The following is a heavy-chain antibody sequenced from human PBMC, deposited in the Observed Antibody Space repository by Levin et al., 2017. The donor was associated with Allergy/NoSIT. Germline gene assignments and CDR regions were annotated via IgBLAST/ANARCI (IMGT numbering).Heavy chain of an antibody. CDR2: ISWNSGTI. Sequence: LSLTCAASGFTFGDYAMHWVRQAPGKGLEWVSGISWNSGTIGYADSVKGRFTISRDNVKNSLYLQMNSLRVEDTALYYCAKSGDGSGRYSYHYSAMDVWGQGTTVTVSS. CDR1: GFTFGDYA. J-gene: IGHJ6*02. V-gene: IGHV3-9*01. D-gene: IGHD3-10*01. CDR3: AKSGDGSGRYSYHYSAMDV.